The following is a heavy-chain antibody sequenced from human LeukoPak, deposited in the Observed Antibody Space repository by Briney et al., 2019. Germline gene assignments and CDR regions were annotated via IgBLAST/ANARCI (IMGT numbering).Heavy chain of an antibody. CDR2: INSDGSTT. J-gene: IGHJ4*02. V-gene: IGHV3-74*01. D-gene: IGHD2-2*01. Sequence: GGSLRLSCAASGFTFSSSWMHRVRQAPGKGLVWVSRINSDGSTTNYADSVKGRFIISRDNAKNTLYLQMNSLRAEDTAVYYCTRPESSSSLACDHWGQGTLVTVSS. CDR3: TRPESSSSLACDH. CDR1: GFTFSSSW.